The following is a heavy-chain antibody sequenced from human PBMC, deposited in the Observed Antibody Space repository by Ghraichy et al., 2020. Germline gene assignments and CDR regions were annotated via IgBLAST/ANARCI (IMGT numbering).Heavy chain of an antibody. CDR3: AKGDRYSSSSNYFDY. CDR1: GFTFDDYS. V-gene: IGHV3-9*01. CDR2: ISWNSGSI. Sequence: GGSLRLSCAASGFTFDDYSMHWVRQAPGKGLEWVSGISWNSGSIVYADSVKGRFIISRDSAKNSLYLQMNSLRAEDTAFYYCAKGDRYSSSSNYFDYWGQGTLVTVSS. J-gene: IGHJ4*02. D-gene: IGHD6-13*01.